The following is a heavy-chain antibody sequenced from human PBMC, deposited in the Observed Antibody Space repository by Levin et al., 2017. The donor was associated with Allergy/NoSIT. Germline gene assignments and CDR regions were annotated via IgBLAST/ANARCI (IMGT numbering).Heavy chain of an antibody. J-gene: IGHJ4*02. CDR1: GFTFRNYS. CDR3: ARVFGYSSGWYYPDY. CDR2: ISSSSSYI. V-gene: IGHV3-21*01. D-gene: IGHD6-19*01. Sequence: LSLTCAASGFTFRNYSMNWVRQAPGKGLEWVSSISSSSSYIYYADSVKGRFTISRDNAKNSLYLQMNSLRAEDTAVYYCARVFGYSSGWYYPDYWGQGTLVTVSS.